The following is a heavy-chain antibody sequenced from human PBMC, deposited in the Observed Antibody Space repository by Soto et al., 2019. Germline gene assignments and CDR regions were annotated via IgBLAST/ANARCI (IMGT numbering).Heavy chain of an antibody. D-gene: IGHD5-12*01. CDR3: ARVIYSGYDSSRIYYYYYGMDV. CDR1: GFTFSSYW. Sequence: EVQLVESGGGLVQPGGSLRLSCAASGFTFSSYWMHWVRQAPGKGLVWVSRINSDGSSTSYADSVKGRFTISRDNAKNTLYLQMNSLRAEDKAVYYCARVIYSGYDSSRIYYYYYGMDVWGQGTTVTVSS. J-gene: IGHJ6*02. CDR2: INSDGSST. V-gene: IGHV3-74*01.